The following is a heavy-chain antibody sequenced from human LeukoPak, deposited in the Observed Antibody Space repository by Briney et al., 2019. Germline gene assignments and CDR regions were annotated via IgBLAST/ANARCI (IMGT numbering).Heavy chain of an antibody. CDR3: ARETSIAAAGMDV. V-gene: IGHV1-2*02. CDR1: GYTFTGYY. D-gene: IGHD6-13*01. CDR2: INPNSGGT. J-gene: IGHJ6*02. Sequence: ASAKVSCKASGYTFTGYYMHWVRQAPGQGLEWMGWINPNSGGTNYAQKFQGRVTMTRDTSISTAYMELSRLRSDDTAVYYCARETSIAAAGMDVWGQGTTVTVSS.